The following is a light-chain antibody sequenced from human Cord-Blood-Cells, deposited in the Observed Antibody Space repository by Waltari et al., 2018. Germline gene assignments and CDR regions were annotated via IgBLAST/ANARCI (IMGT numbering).Light chain of an antibody. J-gene: IGLJ1*01. CDR3: SSYAGSNNLV. CDR1: SSDVGGYNY. Sequence: QSALTQPPSASGSPGQSVTISCTGTSSDVGGYNYVSWYQQHQGKAPKLMIYEVSKRPSGVPDRFSGSKSGNTASRTVSGLQAEDEADYYCSSYAGSNNLVFGTGTKVTVL. V-gene: IGLV2-8*01. CDR2: EVS.